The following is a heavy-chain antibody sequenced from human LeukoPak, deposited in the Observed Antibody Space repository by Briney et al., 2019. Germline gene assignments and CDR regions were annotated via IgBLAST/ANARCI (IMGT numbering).Heavy chain of an antibody. CDR3: AKDRSIGTYYTFDH. CDR2: ISGSGVMI. CDR1: GFTFTGYA. J-gene: IGHJ4*02. V-gene: IGHV3-23*01. D-gene: IGHD1-26*01. Sequence: PGGSLRLSCAASGFTFTGYAMSWVRQAPGKGLEWVATISGSGVMIYYADSVKGRFTVSGDNSKNTLYLQMSSLTAADTAVYYCAKDRSIGTYYTFDHWGQGTLVTVSS.